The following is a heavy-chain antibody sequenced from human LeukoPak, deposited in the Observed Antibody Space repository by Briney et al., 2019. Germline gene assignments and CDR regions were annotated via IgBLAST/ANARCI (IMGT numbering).Heavy chain of an antibody. CDR3: AKEFRDIVVVVAATRGHDAFDI. Sequence: PGGSLRLSCAASGFTFSSYAMHWVRQAPGKGLEWVAVISYDGSNKYYADSVKGRFTISRDNSKNTLYLQMNSLRAEDTAVYYCAKEFRDIVVVVAATRGHDAFDIWGQGTMVTVSS. V-gene: IGHV3-30-3*01. J-gene: IGHJ3*02. CDR2: ISYDGSNK. D-gene: IGHD2-15*01. CDR1: GFTFSSYA.